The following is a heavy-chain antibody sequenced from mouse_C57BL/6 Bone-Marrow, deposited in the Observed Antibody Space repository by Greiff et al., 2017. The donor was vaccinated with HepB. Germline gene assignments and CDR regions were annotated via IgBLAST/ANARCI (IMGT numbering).Heavy chain of an antibody. CDR3: ARNPYYYGSSHWYFDV. D-gene: IGHD1-1*01. CDR1: GYSFTGYY. J-gene: IGHJ1*03. CDR2: INPSTGGT. V-gene: IGHV1-42*01. Sequence: VQLQQSGPELVKPGASVKISCKASGYSFTGYYMNWVKQSPEKSLEWIGEINPSTGGTTYNQKFKAKATLTVDKSSSTAYMQLKSLTSEDSAVYYCARNPYYYGSSHWYFDVWGTGTTVTVSS.